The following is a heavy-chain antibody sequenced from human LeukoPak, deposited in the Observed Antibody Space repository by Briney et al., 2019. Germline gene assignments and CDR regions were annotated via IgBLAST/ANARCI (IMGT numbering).Heavy chain of an antibody. Sequence: GGSLRLSCAASGFTFSSYAMHWVRQAPGKGLEWVSVIYSGGSTYYADSVKGRFTISRDNSKNTLYLQMNSLRAEDTAVYYCARDRVRGVITAEYFQHWGQGTLVTVSS. CDR3: ARDRVRGVITAEYFQH. V-gene: IGHV3-53*01. J-gene: IGHJ1*01. CDR1: GFTFSSYA. D-gene: IGHD3-10*01. CDR2: IYSGGST.